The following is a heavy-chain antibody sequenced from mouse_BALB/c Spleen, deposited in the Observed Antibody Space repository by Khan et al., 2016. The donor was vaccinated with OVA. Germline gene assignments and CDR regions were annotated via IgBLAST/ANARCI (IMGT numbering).Heavy chain of an antibody. CDR3: TRSYDSYYFYY. V-gene: IGHV1-5*01. CDR1: GYSFTSYW. Sequence: VQLQQSGTVLARPGASVKMSCEASGYSFTSYWMHWVKQRPGQGLEWIGAIYPGISDTRYNQDFKGKAKLTAVTSASTAYMELSSLTNEDSAVYYCTRSYDSYYFYYWGPGTTLTVSS. D-gene: IGHD2-4*01. CDR2: IYPGISDT. J-gene: IGHJ2*01.